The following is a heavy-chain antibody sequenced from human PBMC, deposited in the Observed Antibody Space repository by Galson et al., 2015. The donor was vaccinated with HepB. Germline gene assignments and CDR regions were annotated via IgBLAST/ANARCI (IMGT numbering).Heavy chain of an antibody. CDR3: ARRQWLGELLGDDY. CDR1: GYTFTSYG. J-gene: IGHJ4*02. CDR2: ISAYNGNR. Sequence: SVKVSCKASGYTFTSYGISWVRQAPGQGLEWMGWISAYNGNRNYAQKFQGRVTMTTDTSTSTAYMELRSLRSDDTAVYYCARRQWLGELLGDDYWGQGTLVTVSS. D-gene: IGHD3-10*01. V-gene: IGHV1-18*04.